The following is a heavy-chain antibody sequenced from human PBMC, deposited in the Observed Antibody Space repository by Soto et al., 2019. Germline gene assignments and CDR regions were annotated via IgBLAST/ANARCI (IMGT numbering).Heavy chain of an antibody. Sequence: SETLSLTCSVSGGSVSSGNYYWSWIRQPPGKGLEWIGYIYYSGSTYYNPSLKSRVTISVDTSKNQFSLKLSSVTAADTAVYYCASGPGKGWFDPWGQGTLVTVSS. CDR2: IYYSGST. CDR1: GGSVSSGNYY. V-gene: IGHV4-31*03. J-gene: IGHJ5*02. CDR3: ASGPGKGWFDP.